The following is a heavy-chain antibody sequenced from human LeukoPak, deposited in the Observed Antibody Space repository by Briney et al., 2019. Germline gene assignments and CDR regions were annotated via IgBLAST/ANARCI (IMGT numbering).Heavy chain of an antibody. Sequence: PSETLSLTCAVYGGSFSGHDWTWIRQPPGKGLEWIGEINHNGITNYNPSLKSRVTISVDTSRNQFSLELRSVTAADTAVYYCARSVSGGLECDSWAQGSLVTVSS. CDR1: GGSFSGHD. D-gene: IGHD3-16*01. V-gene: IGHV4-34*01. J-gene: IGHJ4*02. CDR3: ARSVSGGLECDS. CDR2: INHNGIT.